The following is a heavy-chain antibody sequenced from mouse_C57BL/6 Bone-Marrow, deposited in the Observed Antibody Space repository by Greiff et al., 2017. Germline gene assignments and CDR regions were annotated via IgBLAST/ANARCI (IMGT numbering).Heavy chain of an antibody. CDR3: ARAGVYYGSSFYYAMDY. CDR1: GYTFTSYW. J-gene: IGHJ4*01. V-gene: IGHV1-55*01. CDR2: IYPGSGST. D-gene: IGHD1-1*01. Sequence: QVQLQQPGAELVKPGASVKMSCKASGYTFTSYWITWVKQRPGQGLEWIGDIYPGSGSTNYNEKFKSKATLTVDTSSSTAYMQLSSLTSEDSAVYYCARAGVYYGSSFYYAMDYWGQGTSVTVSS.